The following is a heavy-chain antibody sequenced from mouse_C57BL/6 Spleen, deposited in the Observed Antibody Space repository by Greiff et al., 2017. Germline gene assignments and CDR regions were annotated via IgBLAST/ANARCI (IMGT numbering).Heavy chain of an antibody. CDR3: ARDYYGSSPAWFAY. CDR1: GYTFTSYW. D-gene: IGHD1-1*01. CDR2: IDPSASYT. J-gene: IGHJ3*01. V-gene: IGHV1-59*01. Sequence: VQLQQPGAELVRPGTSVKLSCKASGYTFTSYWMHWVKQRPGQGLEWIGVIDPSASYTNYNQKFKGKATLTVDTSSSTAYMQLSSLTSEDSAVYYCARDYYGSSPAWFAYWGQGTLVTVSA.